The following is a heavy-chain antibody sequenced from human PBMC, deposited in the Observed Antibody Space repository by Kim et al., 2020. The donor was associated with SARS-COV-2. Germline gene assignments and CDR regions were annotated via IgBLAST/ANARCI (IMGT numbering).Heavy chain of an antibody. D-gene: IGHD3-22*01. Sequence: YYSPSLKSRVTISVATSKNQFALKLSSVTAADTAVYYCAREGTMTTPGDYWGQGTLVTVSS. CDR3: AREGTMTTPGDY. V-gene: IGHV4-39*06. J-gene: IGHJ4*02.